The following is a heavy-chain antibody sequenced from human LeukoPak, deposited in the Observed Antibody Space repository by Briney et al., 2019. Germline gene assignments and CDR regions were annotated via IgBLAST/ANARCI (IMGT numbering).Heavy chain of an antibody. CDR3: ATTLRSGSYYFDS. CDR1: GFTFSDYA. V-gene: IGHV3-23*01. Sequence: GGSLRLSCAASGFTFSDYAMSWVRQPPGKGLEWVSTISGSGDYTYYAHSVRGRFTISRDNSKNTLYLQMNSLRVEDTAVYYCATTLRSGSYYFDSWGQGTLVTVSS. J-gene: IGHJ4*02. CDR2: ISGSGDYT. D-gene: IGHD1-26*01.